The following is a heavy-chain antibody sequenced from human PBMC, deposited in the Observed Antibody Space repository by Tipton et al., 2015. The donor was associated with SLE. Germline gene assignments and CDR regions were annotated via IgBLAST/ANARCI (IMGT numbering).Heavy chain of an antibody. Sequence: RSLRLSCAASGFTFDDYAMHWVRQAPGKGLEWVSGISWNSGSIGYADSVKGRFTISRDNAKNSLYLEMDSLRPDDTAFYYCAKDMKRKQWPNTAADWWGQGTLVTVSS. CDR1: GFTFDDYA. CDR3: AKDMKRKQWPNTAADW. J-gene: IGHJ4*02. D-gene: IGHD6-19*01. V-gene: IGHV3-9*01. CDR2: ISWNSGSI.